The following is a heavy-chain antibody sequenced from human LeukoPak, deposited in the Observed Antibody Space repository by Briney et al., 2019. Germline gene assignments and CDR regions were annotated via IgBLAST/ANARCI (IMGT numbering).Heavy chain of an antibody. Sequence: GGSLRLSCAASGVTFCNFGMSGVREAPGRGLERVSGIRGTRGTTYYAASEKGRLTISRDNSKNSLSLQGSSLRAEDTAVYYCAKTNGYYSDWGQGTLVTVSS. D-gene: IGHD3-22*01. V-gene: IGHV3-23*01. CDR1: GVTFCNFG. CDR2: IRGTRGTT. CDR3: AKTNGYYSD. J-gene: IGHJ4*02.